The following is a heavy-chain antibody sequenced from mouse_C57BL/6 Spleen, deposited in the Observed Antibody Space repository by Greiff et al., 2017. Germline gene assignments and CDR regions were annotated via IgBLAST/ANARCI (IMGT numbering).Heavy chain of an antibody. Sequence: QVQLQQSGAELVRPGASVTLSCKASGYTFTDYEMHWVKPTPVHGLEWIGAIDPETGGTAYNQKFKGKAILTADKSSSPAYMELRSLTSEDSAVNYWTRPGRDYWGQGTTLTVSS. CDR3: TRPGRDY. CDR2: IDPETGGT. D-gene: IGHD3-3*01. CDR1: GYTFTDYE. J-gene: IGHJ2*01. V-gene: IGHV1-15*01.